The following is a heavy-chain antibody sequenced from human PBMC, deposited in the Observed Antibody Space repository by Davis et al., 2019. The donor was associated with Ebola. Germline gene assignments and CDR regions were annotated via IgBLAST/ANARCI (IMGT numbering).Heavy chain of an antibody. V-gene: IGHV4-31*03. CDR2: IYYSGST. CDR3: ARATFYYYYSMDV. Sequence: MPSETLSLTCTVSGGSISSGGYYWSWIRQHPGKGLEWIGYIYYSGSTYYNPSLKSRVTISVDTSKNQFSLKLSSVTAADTAVYYCARATFYYYYSMDVWGQGTTVTVSS. J-gene: IGHJ6*02. D-gene: IGHD1-1*01. CDR1: GGSISSGGYY.